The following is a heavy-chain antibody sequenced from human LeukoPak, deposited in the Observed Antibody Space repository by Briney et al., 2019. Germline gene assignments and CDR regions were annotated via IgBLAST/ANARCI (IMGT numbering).Heavy chain of an antibody. CDR1: GYTFTSYG. D-gene: IGHD3-10*01. CDR2: ISAYNGNT. J-gene: IGHJ5*02. Sequence: ASVKVSCKASGYTFTSYGIGWVRQAPGQGLEWMGWISAYNGNTNYAQKLQGRVTMTTDTSTSTAYMELRSLRSDDTAVYYCATLRGYNGSGSYTWFDPWGQGTLVTVSS. V-gene: IGHV1-18*01. CDR3: ATLRGYNGSGSYTWFDP.